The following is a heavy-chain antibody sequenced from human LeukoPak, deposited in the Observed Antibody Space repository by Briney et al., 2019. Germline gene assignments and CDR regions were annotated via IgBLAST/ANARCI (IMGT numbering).Heavy chain of an antibody. CDR2: ISGSGGST. CDR3: AKDRGETLYYMDV. V-gene: IGHV3-23*01. Sequence: TGGSLRLSCAASGFTFSSYAMSWVRQAPGKGLEWVSAISGSGGSTYYADSVKGRFTISRDNSKNTLYLQMNSLRAEDTAVYYCAKDRGETLYYMDVWGKGTTVTVSS. CDR1: GFTFSSYA. D-gene: IGHD3-10*01. J-gene: IGHJ6*03.